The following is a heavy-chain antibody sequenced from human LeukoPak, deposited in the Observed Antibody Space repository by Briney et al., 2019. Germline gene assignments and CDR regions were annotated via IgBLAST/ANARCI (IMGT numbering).Heavy chain of an antibody. J-gene: IGHJ4*02. V-gene: IGHV1-18*01. CDR3: ARTVYSSSWYECLI. Sequence: ASVKVSCKASGYTFTSYGISWVRQAPGQGLEWMGWISAYNGNTNYAQKLQGRVTMTTDTSTSTAYMELRSLRSDDTAAYYCARTVYSSSWYECLIWGQGTLVTVSS. CDR1: GYTFTSYG. D-gene: IGHD6-13*01. CDR2: ISAYNGNT.